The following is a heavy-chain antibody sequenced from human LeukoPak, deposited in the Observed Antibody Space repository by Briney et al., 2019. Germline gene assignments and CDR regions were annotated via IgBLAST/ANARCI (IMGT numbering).Heavy chain of an antibody. CDR2: IYTSGST. Sequence: SETLSLTCTVSGGSISSGAYYWSWIRQPAGKGLEWLGHIYTSGSTKYNPSLKSRVTISVDTSENQFSLKLTSVTGADTAVYYCAGERGEEYSSGWYKRNYFDNWGQGIRVTVSS. V-gene: IGHV4-61*09. CDR3: AGERGEEYSSGWYKRNYFDN. D-gene: IGHD6-19*01. CDR1: GGSISSGAYY. J-gene: IGHJ4*02.